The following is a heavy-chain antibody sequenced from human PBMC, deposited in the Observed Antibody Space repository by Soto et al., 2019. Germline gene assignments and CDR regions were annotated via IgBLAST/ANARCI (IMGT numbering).Heavy chain of an antibody. V-gene: IGHV3-23*01. J-gene: IGHJ6*02. Sequence: GGSLRLSCAASGFTFSSYAMSWVRQAPGKGLEWVSAISGSGGSTYYADSVKGRFTISRDNSKNTLYLQMNSLRAEDTAVYYCAKDLVGTTVVKVVTKNYYYYGMDVWGQGTTVTVSS. CDR3: AKDLVGTTVVKVVTKNYYYYGMDV. CDR1: GFTFSSYA. D-gene: IGHD4-17*01. CDR2: ISGSGGST.